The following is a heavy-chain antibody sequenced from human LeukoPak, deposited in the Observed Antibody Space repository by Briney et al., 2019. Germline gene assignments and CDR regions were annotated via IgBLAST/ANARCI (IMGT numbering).Heavy chain of an antibody. V-gene: IGHV1-18*01. CDR1: GYTFTSYG. CDR3: AKGDSSGYYHYPAFDI. J-gene: IGHJ3*02. D-gene: IGHD3-22*01. CDR2: ISAYNGNT. Sequence: GASVKVSCKASGYTFTSYGISWVRQAPGQGLEWMGWISAYNGNTNYAQKLQGRVTMTTDTSTSTAYMELSSLRSEDTAVYYCAKGDSSGYYHYPAFDIWGQGTMVTVSS.